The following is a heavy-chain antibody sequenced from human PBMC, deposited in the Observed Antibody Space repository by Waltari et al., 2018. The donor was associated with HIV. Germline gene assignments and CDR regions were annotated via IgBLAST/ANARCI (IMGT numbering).Heavy chain of an antibody. J-gene: IGHJ4*02. CDR2: INPNSGGT. CDR3: ARTFLYWSGGTCYFDY. V-gene: IGHV1-2*02. D-gene: IGHD2-15*01. Sequence: QVQLVPSGAEVKKPGDSVKVYCTASGYPFTGYYKHWVRQVPGQGLEWMGWINPNSGGTNYAQKLQGRVTMTRDTSISTAYMELSRLRSDDTAVYYCARTFLYWSGGTCYFDYWGQGTLVTVSS. CDR1: GYPFTGYY.